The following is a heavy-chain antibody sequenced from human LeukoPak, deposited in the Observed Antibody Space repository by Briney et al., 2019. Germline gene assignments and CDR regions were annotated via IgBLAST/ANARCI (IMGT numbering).Heavy chain of an antibody. D-gene: IGHD2-15*01. CDR2: IDPSDSYT. J-gene: IGHJ4*02. CDR3: ARLYCSGGSCYQDDY. CDR1: GYSFTSYR. Sequence: GESLKISCKGSGYSFTSYRISWVRQMPGKGLEWMGRIDPSDSYTNYSPSFQGHVTISADKSISTAYLQWSSLKASDTAMYYCARLYCSGGSCYQDDYWGQGTLVTVSS. V-gene: IGHV5-10-1*01.